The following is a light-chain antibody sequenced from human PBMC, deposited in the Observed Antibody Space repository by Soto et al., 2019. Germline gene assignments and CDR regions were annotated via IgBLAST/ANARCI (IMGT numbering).Light chain of an antibody. CDR3: SSYTSTNTLVV. CDR1: SSDVGGYKY. J-gene: IGLJ2*01. CDR2: AGS. V-gene: IGLV2-14*03. Sequence: QSALTQPASVSGSPGQSITISCTGTSSDVGGYKYVSWYQQHRGKAPKLMIYAGSNRPSGVSNRFSGSKSGNTASLTISGLQAEDEADYYCSSYTSTNTLVVFGGGTKLTVL.